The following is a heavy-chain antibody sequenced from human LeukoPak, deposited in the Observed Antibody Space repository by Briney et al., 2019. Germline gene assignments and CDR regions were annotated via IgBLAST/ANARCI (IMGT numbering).Heavy chain of an antibody. CDR1: GYSFTSSW. Sequence: GASLQISCKASGYSFTSSWIGWVRQLPGKGLEWMGIIYPGDSDTRYSPSFQGQVTISADKSINTAYLQWSSLKASDTAVYYCARHTDTQGSGSLSVPFDPWGQGTPVTVSS. D-gene: IGHD3-10*01. J-gene: IGHJ5*02. CDR3: ARHTDTQGSGSLSVPFDP. CDR2: IYPGDSDT. V-gene: IGHV5-51*01.